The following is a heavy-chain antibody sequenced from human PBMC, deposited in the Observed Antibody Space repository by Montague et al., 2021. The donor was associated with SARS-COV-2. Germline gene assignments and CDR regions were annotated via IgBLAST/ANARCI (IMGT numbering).Heavy chain of an antibody. Sequence: SETLSLTCTVSGGSISSSSYYWGWIRQPPGKGLEWIGSIYYSGSTYYYPSLKSRVTISVDTSKNQFSLKLSSVTAADTAVYYCASSWLYYYYMDVWGKGTTVTVSS. CDR3: ASSWLYYYYMDV. J-gene: IGHJ6*03. V-gene: IGHV4-39*01. CDR1: GGSISSSSYY. CDR2: IYYSGST. D-gene: IGHD6-13*01.